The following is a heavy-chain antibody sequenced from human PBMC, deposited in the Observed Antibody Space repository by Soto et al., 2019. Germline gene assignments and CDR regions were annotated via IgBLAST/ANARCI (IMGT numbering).Heavy chain of an antibody. D-gene: IGHD7-27*01. Sequence: GASVKVSCKASGYTFTNYAISWVRQAPGQGLEWMGWINAYNGNTNYAQKLQGRVTMTTDASTSTAYMELRSLRSDDTAVYYCARDSPPNYLWGQGTLVTVSS. V-gene: IGHV1-18*01. CDR2: INAYNGNT. CDR1: GYTFTNYA. J-gene: IGHJ5*02. CDR3: ARDSPPNYL.